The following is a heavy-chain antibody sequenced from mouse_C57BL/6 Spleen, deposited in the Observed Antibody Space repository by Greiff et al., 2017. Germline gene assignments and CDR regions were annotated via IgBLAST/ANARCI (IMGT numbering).Heavy chain of an antibody. D-gene: IGHD2-1*01. CDR2: ISSGGDYI. V-gene: IGHV5-9-1*02. CDR3: TRGGNGNYVYYAMDY. CDR1: GFTFSSYA. J-gene: IGHJ4*01. Sequence: DVMLVESGEGLVKPGGSLKLSCAASGFTFSSYAMSWVRQTPEKRLEWVAYISSGGDYIYYADTVKGRFTISRDNARNTLYLQMSSLKSEDTAMYYCTRGGNGNYVYYAMDYWGQGTSVTVSS.